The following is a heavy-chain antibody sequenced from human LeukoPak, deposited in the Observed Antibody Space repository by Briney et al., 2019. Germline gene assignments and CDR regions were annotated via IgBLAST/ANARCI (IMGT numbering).Heavy chain of an antibody. Sequence: SETLSLTCTVSGGSISSSSYYWGWIRQPPGKGLEWIGSINYSGNTYYNPSLKSRVTISVDTSRNQFSLKLSSVTAADTALYYCARIDTVVLPSTMFDYWGQGTLVTVSS. CDR2: INYSGNT. CDR1: GGSISSSSYY. CDR3: ARIDTVVLPSTMFDY. V-gene: IGHV4-39*01. D-gene: IGHD2-2*01. J-gene: IGHJ4*02.